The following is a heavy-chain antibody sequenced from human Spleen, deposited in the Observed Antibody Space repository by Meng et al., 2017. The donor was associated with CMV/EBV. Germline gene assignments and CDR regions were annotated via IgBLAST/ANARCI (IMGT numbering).Heavy chain of an antibody. J-gene: IGHJ5*02. CDR3: ARDHITGTTHWFDP. CDR2: IYHSGST. D-gene: IGHD1-7*01. Sequence: SGGSISSSNWWSWVRQPPGKGLEWIGEIYHSGSTNYNPSLKSRVTISVDKSKNQFSLKLSSVTAADTAVYYCARDHITGTTHWFDPWGQGTLVTVSS. CDR1: GGSISSSNW. V-gene: IGHV4-4*02.